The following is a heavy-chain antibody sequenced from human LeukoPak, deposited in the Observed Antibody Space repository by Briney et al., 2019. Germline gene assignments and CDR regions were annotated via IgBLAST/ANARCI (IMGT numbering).Heavy chain of an antibody. CDR3: ARQLGYCSSTACFEVYFDY. Sequence: SETLSLTCSVSGGSTSSGGYYWSWIRQYPGKGLEWIGYIYYTGSTYYNPSLRSRVTISVDASKNPFSLKLNSVTAADTAIYYCARQLGYCSSTACFEVYFDYWGQGTLVTVSS. CDR1: GGSTSSGGYY. J-gene: IGHJ4*02. CDR2: IYYTGST. D-gene: IGHD2-2*01. V-gene: IGHV4-31*03.